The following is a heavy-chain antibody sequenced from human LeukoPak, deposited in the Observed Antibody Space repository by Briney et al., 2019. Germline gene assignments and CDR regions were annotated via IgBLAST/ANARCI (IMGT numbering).Heavy chain of an antibody. D-gene: IGHD4-11*01. CDR2: VDHTGST. CDR3: ARGRVSSSTWYSTYYYYFYMDV. CDR1: DDSITMYY. J-gene: IGHJ6*03. V-gene: IGHV4-59*01. Sequence: SETLSLTCSVSDDSITMYYWTWIRQPPGKGLEWIGYVDHTGSTNFNPSLNGRVSISRNTSKNLFSLRLRSVTAADTAVYFCARGRVSSSTWYSTYYYYFYMDVWGKGTTVTVSS.